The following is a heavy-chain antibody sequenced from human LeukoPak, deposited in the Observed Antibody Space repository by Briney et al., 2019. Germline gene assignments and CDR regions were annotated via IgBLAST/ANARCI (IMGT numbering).Heavy chain of an antibody. J-gene: IGHJ4*02. Sequence: PGGSLRLSCAASGFTFSSYGMHWVRQAPGKGLEWVAVIWYDGSNKYYADSVKGRFTISRDNSKNTLYLQMNSLRTEDTAVYFCARRTALWFGDYWGQGTLVTVSS. CDR3: ARRTALWFGDY. CDR1: GFTFSSYG. V-gene: IGHV3-30*19. CDR2: IWYDGSNK. D-gene: IGHD3-10*01.